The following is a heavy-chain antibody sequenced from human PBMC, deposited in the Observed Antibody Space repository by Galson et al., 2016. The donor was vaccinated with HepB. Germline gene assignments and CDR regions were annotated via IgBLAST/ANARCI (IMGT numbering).Heavy chain of an antibody. CDR1: GFTFSSYA. D-gene: IGHD3-16*01. J-gene: IGHJ5*02. CDR2: ISGSGGST. V-gene: IGHV3-23*01. CDR3: ASPFAPERGRYVL. Sequence: FLRLSCAASGFTFSSYAMSWVRQAPGKGLEWVSAISGSGGSTYYADSVKGRFPISRDNSKNTLNLQMNSLRDEDTAVYYCASPFAPERGRYVLLGQGTLVTVSS.